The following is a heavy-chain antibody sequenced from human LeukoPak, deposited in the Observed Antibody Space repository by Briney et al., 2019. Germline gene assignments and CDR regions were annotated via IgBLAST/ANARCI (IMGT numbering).Heavy chain of an antibody. CDR3: ARVGYGDYWTAFDI. D-gene: IGHD4-17*01. CDR2: ISGSGGST. CDR1: GFTFSSYG. J-gene: IGHJ3*02. Sequence: PGGTLRLSCAASGFTFSSYGVSWVRQAPGKGLEWVSAISGSGGSTYYADSVKGRFTISRDNSKNTLYLQMNSLRAEDTAVYYCARVGYGDYWTAFDIWGQGTMVTVSS. V-gene: IGHV3-23*01.